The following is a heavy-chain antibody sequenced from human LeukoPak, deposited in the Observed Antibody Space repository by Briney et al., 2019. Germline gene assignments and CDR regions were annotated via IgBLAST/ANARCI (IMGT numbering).Heavy chain of an antibody. D-gene: IGHD3-22*01. Sequence: GGSLRLSCAASGFTFSSYAMHWVRQAPGKGLEWVALISYDGSNKYYADSVKGRITISRDNSKNTLYLQMNSLRAEDTALYYCASAYYYDSSGYYFDYWGQGTLVTVSS. CDR3: ASAYYYDSSGYYFDY. CDR1: GFTFSSYA. J-gene: IGHJ4*02. CDR2: ISYDGSNK. V-gene: IGHV3-30*03.